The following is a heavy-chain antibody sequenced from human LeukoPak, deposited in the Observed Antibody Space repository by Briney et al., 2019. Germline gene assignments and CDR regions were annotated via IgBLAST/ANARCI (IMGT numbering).Heavy chain of an antibody. V-gene: IGHV3-21*01. Sequence: GGSLRLACAASGFTFSSYSMNWVRQAPGKWLEWVSSISSSSYIYYADSVKGRFTISRDNAKNSLYLQMNSLRAEDTAVYYCARARSGYDFDYWGQGTLVTVSS. CDR2: ISSSSYI. CDR3: ARARSGYDFDY. J-gene: IGHJ4*02. D-gene: IGHD5-12*01. CDR1: GFTFSSYS.